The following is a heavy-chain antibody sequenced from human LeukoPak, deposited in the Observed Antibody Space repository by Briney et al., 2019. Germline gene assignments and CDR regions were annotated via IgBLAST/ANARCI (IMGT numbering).Heavy chain of an antibody. CDR2: IKQDGSEK. Sequence: GGSLRLSCAASGFTFSSYWMSWVRQAPGKGLEWVANIKQDGSEKYYVDSVKGRFTISRDNSKNTLYLKMNSLRAEDKAVYYCAKGGYSIAAYYYYYYMDVWGKGTTVTVSS. CDR1: GFTFSSYW. V-gene: IGHV3-7*03. CDR3: AKGGYSIAAYYYYYYMDV. J-gene: IGHJ6*03. D-gene: IGHD6-25*01.